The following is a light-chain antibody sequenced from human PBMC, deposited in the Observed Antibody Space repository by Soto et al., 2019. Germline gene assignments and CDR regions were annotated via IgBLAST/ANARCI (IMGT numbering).Light chain of an antibody. J-gene: IGLJ1*01. CDR1: NIGSKS. Sequence: SSELTQPPSVSVAPGETAKITCGGNNIGSKSVHWHQQKPGQAPVLVIYYDRDRPSGIPERFSGSNSGNTATLTITRVEAGDEADYYCQVWDSSSDHYVFGTGTKLTVL. CDR2: YDR. CDR3: QVWDSSSDHYV. V-gene: IGLV3-21*04.